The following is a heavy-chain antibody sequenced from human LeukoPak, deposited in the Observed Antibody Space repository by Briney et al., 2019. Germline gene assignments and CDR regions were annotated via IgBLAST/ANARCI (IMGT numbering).Heavy chain of an antibody. CDR3: ARAAYSGYDFNY. Sequence: PSETLSLTCTVSGGSLSSGDYYWSWIRQPPGTGLEWIGYIYYSGSTYYNPSLKSRVTISVDTSKNQFSLKLSSVTAADTAVYYCARAAYSGYDFNYWGQGTLVTVSS. V-gene: IGHV4-30-4*01. J-gene: IGHJ4*02. CDR2: IYYSGST. CDR1: GGSLSSGDYY. D-gene: IGHD5-12*01.